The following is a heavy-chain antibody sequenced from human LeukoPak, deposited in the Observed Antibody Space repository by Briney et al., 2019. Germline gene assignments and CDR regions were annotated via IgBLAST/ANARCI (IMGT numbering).Heavy chain of an antibody. CDR3: ARQAVTTGNYFDY. CDR1: GGSISSSSYY. Sequence: KPSETLSLTCTVSGGSISSSSYYWGWIRQPPGKGLERIGSIYYSGSTYYNPSLKSRVTISVDTSKNQFSLKLSSVTAADTALYYCARQAVTTGNYFDYWGQGTLVTVSS. CDR2: IYYSGST. D-gene: IGHD4-17*01. J-gene: IGHJ4*02. V-gene: IGHV4-39*01.